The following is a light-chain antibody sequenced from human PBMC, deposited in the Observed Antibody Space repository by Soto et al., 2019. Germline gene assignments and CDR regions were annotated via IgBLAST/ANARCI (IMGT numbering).Light chain of an antibody. CDR3: GSYTGGGTWV. J-gene: IGLJ3*02. CDR2: GVS. V-gene: IGLV2-14*01. CDR1: SSDVGAYNF. Sequence: QSVLSQPASVSGSPGQSITISCTGTSSDVGAYNFVSWYQQHPGKAPKVLIYGVSYRPSGISNRFSGSKSGNTASLTISGLQAEDEADYYCGSYTGGGTWVFAGGTKLTVL.